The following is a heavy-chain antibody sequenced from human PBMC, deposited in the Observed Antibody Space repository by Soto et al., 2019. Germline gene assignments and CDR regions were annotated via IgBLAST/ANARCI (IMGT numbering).Heavy chain of an antibody. D-gene: IGHD3-22*01. V-gene: IGHV4-30-4*01. CDR2: IYYSGST. CDR3: ARARRGHYYDSSG. J-gene: IGHJ4*02. CDR1: GGSISSGDYY. Sequence: QVQLQESGPGLVKPSQTLSLTCTVSGGSISSGDYYWSWIRQPPGKGLEWIGYIYYSGSTYYNPSLKRRVTISVDTSKNQFSLKLSSVTAADTAVYYCARARRGHYYDSSGWGQGTLVTVSS.